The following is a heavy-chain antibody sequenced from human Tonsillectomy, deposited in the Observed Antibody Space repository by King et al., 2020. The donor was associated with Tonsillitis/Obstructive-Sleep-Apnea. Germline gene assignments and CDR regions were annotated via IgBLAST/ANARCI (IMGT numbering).Heavy chain of an antibody. D-gene: IGHD3-3*01. Sequence: QLVQSGGGLVQPGRSLRLSCAASGFTFDDYAMHWVRQAPGKGLEWVSGISWNSGSIGYADSVKGRFTISRDNAKNSLYLQMNSLRAEDTALYYCAKEGLAYYDFWSGSRYYYYMDVWGRGTTVTVS. CDR1: GFTFDDYA. CDR2: ISWNSGSI. CDR3: AKEGLAYYDFWSGSRYYYYMDV. V-gene: IGHV3-9*01. J-gene: IGHJ6*03.